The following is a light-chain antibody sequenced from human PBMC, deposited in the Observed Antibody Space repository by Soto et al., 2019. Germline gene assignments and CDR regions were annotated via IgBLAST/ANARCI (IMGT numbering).Light chain of an antibody. CDR3: SSLTTTTTVV. J-gene: IGLJ2*01. V-gene: IGLV2-14*01. CDR1: SSDVGGYKF. Sequence: QSALTQPASVSGSPGQSITISCTGTSSDVGGYKFVSWFQQYPGKAPKLMMYEVSYRPSGVSNRFSGSKSGNTASLTISGLRAEDEADYYCSSLTTTTTVVFGGGTKLTVL. CDR2: EVS.